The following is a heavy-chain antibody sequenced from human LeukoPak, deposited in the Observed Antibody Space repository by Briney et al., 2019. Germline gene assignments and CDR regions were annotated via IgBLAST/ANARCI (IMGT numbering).Heavy chain of an antibody. CDR1: GGSISGYY. Sequence: SETLSLTCTVSGGSISGYYWSWIRQPAGKGLEWIGRIYTSESTNYNPSLKSRVTISVDTSRNQFSLKLSSVTAADTAVYYCARGLWFGDENPPYFDYWGQGILVTVSS. D-gene: IGHD3-10*01. CDR2: IYTSEST. CDR3: ARGLWFGDENPPYFDY. J-gene: IGHJ4*02. V-gene: IGHV4-4*07.